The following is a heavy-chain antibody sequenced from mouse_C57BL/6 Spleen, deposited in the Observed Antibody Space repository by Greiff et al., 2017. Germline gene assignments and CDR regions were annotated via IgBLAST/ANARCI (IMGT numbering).Heavy chain of an antibody. CDR2: INPSSGYT. CDR1: GYTFTSYT. J-gene: IGHJ3*01. Sequence: QVQLKQYGAELARPGASVKMSCKASGYTFTSYTMHWVKQRPGQGLEWIGYINPSSGYTKYNQKFKDKATLTADKSSSTAYMQLSSLTSEDSAVYYCARELKLGRFAYWGQGTLVTVSA. CDR3: ARELKLGRFAY. V-gene: IGHV1-4*01. D-gene: IGHD4-1*01.